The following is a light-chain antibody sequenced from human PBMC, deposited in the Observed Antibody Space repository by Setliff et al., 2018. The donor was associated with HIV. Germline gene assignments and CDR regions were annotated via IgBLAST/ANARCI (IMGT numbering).Light chain of an antibody. Sequence: QSALAQPASVSGSPGQSITIPCTGTSSDVGNYNLVSWYQQHPGTAPKLIIYEVTKRPSGVSNRFSGSKSGNTASLTISGLQAEDESDYYCCSYAGSSTYVFGSGTAVTVL. J-gene: IGLJ1*01. V-gene: IGLV2-23*02. CDR2: EVT. CDR1: SSDVGNYNL. CDR3: CSYAGSSTYV.